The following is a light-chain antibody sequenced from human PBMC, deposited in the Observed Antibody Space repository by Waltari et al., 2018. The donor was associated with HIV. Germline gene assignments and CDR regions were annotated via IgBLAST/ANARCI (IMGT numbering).Light chain of an antibody. CDR3: LQAYGMPLT. CDR1: QSVRSY. V-gene: IGKV1-39*01. CDR2: GAS. J-gene: IGKJ5*01. Sequence: DIQMTQSPSSLSASVGDTVTIPCRASQSVRSYLNWYQHKSGRAPQLLVSGASTLQRGVSSRFRGRGSGTDFALTITNLQPDDFATYYCLQAYGMPLTFGQGTRLEI.